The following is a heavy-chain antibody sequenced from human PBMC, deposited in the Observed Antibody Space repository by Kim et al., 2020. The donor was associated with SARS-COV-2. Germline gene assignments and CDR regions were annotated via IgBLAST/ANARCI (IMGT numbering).Heavy chain of an antibody. Sequence: KFYVEAVKGRFTISRDDSKNTLYVQMNSLRIEDTAVYYCARDQESQYFDLWGSGTLGTVSS. CDR3: ARDQESQYFDL. J-gene: IGHJ2*01. CDR2: K. V-gene: IGHV3-30*03.